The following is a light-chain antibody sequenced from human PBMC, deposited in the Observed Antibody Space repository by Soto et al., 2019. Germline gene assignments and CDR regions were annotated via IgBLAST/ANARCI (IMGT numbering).Light chain of an antibody. J-gene: IGLJ1*01. CDR3: SSYTGSRTWV. V-gene: IGLV2-14*01. Sequence: QSALTQPASVSGSPGQSITVSCTGTSSDVGTYNYVSWYQQHPGKAPKLIIYEVSNRPSGVSNRFSGSKSGNTASLTISGLQAEDEADYYCSSYTGSRTWVFRTGTKLTVL. CDR2: EVS. CDR1: SSDVGTYNY.